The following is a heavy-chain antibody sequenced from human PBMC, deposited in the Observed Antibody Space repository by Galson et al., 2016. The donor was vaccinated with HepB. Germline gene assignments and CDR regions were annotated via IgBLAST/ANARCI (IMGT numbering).Heavy chain of an antibody. D-gene: IGHD1-26*01. V-gene: IGHV4-34*01. Sequence: ETLSLTCDVYGGSLSSYHWSWIRQPPGKGLEWIVEITNSGTINYSPSLKSRVTISADTSKNQFSLKLTSVTAADTAVYYCARQELMGVGPFDIWGQGTMVTVSS. J-gene: IGHJ3*02. CDR3: ARQELMGVGPFDI. CDR2: ITNSGTI. CDR1: GGSLSSYH.